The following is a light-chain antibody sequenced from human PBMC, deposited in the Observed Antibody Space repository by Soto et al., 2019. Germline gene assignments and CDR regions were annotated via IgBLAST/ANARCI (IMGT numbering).Light chain of an antibody. V-gene: IGKV3-20*01. J-gene: IGKJ2*01. CDR3: QQYDSTPYT. CDR1: QSISSY. CDR2: GAS. Sequence: EIVLTHSPGTLSLSPGERATLSCRASQSISSYLAWYQQKPGQAPRLLIYGASTRATGIPGRFSGSGSGTDFTLSISRLEPEDFAVYYCQQYDSTPYTFGQGTKVDIK.